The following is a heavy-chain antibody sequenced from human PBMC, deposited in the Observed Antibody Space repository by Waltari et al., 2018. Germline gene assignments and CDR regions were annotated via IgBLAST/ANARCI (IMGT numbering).Heavy chain of an antibody. Sequence: VQLVESGGGLVQPGGSLRLSCAASGFTFSSYWMSWVRQAPGKGLEWIGSIYYSGSTYYNPSLKSRVTISVDTSKNQFSLKLSSVTAADTAVYYCARATLNNWFDPWGQGTLVTVSS. CDR1: GFTFSSYW. J-gene: IGHJ5*02. V-gene: IGHV4-39*07. CDR2: IYYSGST. CDR3: ARATLNNWFDP.